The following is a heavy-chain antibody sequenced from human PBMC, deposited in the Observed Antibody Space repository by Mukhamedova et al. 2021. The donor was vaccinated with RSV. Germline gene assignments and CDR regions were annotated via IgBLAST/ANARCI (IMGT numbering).Heavy chain of an antibody. CDR3: ARDGATYGSGSPFDY. D-gene: IGHD3-10*01. V-gene: IGHV3-11*05. Sequence: VKGRFTISRDNAKNSLYLQMNSLRAEDTAVYYCARDGATYGSGSPFDYWGQGTLVTVSS. J-gene: IGHJ4*02.